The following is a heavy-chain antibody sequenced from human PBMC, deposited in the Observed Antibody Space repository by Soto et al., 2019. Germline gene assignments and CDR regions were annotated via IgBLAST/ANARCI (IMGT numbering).Heavy chain of an antibody. CDR1: GLTFSSYA. Sequence: EVQLLESGGGLVQPGGSLRLSCAASGLTFSSYAMSWVRLAPGKGLEWVSSISAHGDRAYYADPVKGRFTISRDNSKNTLYLQMNSLRGDDTAVYYWGERGPAAGTAVWGQGTLVTVSS. CDR2: ISAHGDRA. J-gene: IGHJ4*02. CDR3: GERGPAAGTAV. D-gene: IGHD6-13*01. V-gene: IGHV3-23*01.